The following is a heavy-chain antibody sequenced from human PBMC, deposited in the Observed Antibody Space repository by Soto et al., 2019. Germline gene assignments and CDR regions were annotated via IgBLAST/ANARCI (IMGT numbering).Heavy chain of an antibody. V-gene: IGHV3-21*01. D-gene: IGHD1-26*01. Sequence: EVQLVESGGGLVKPGGSLRLSCAASGFTFSSYSMNWVRQAPGKGLEWVSSISSSSSYIYYADSVKGRFTISRDNAKNSLDLQMNSLRAEDTAVYYCARAHYSGSYYDVDYWGQGTLVTVSS. CDR3: ARAHYSGSYYDVDY. CDR1: GFTFSSYS. J-gene: IGHJ4*02. CDR2: ISSSSSYI.